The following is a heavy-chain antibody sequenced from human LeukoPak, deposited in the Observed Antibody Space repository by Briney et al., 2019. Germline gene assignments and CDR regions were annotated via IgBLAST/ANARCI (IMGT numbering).Heavy chain of an antibody. J-gene: IGHJ6*03. CDR3: ARAARIAARWAYYYYMDV. CDR2: ISSSSSYI. CDR1: GFTFSSYS. V-gene: IGHV3-21*01. D-gene: IGHD6-6*01. Sequence: GGSLRLSCAASGFTFSSYSMNWVRQAPGKGLEWVPSISSSSSYIYYADSVKGRFTISRDNAKNSLYLQMNSLRAEDTAVYYCARAARIAARWAYYYYMDVWGKGTTVTVSS.